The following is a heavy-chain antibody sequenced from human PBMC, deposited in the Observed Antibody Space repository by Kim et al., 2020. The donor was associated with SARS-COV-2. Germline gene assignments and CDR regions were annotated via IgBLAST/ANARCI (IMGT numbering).Heavy chain of an antibody. J-gene: IGHJ5*02. V-gene: IGHV4-59*01. D-gene: IGHD4-17*01. CDR3: ARVSTVAGWFDP. Sequence: NSKPALKSGVTISVATYKNQFSLKLSSATAADTAVYYCARVSTVAGWFDPWGQGTLVTVSS.